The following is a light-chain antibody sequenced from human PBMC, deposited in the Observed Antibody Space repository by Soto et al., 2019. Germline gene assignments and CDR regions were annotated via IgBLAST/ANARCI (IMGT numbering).Light chain of an antibody. CDR3: QRYENLPT. V-gene: IGKV4-1*01. J-gene: IGKJ5*01. CDR2: DAS. CDR1: QSVLYSANNKNK. Sequence: DIVMTQSPDSLAVSLGERATINCRSSQSVLYSANNKNKLAWYQQKSGQPPKLLIYDASNLEAGVPSRFRGSGSGTDFTFTISRLQPEDIATYYCQRYENLPTFGQGTRLEIK.